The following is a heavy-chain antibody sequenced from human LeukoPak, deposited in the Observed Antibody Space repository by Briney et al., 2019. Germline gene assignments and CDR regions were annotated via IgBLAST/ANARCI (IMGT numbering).Heavy chain of an antibody. V-gene: IGHV4-39*07. Sequence: SETLSLTCTVSGGSISSSSYYWGWIRQPPGKGLEWIGSIYYSGSTNYNPSLKSRVTISVDTSKNQFSLKLSSVTAADTAVYYCARVEWLREAVPLIDYWGQGTLVTVSS. J-gene: IGHJ4*02. CDR2: IYYSGST. CDR1: GGSISSSSYY. D-gene: IGHD5-12*01. CDR3: ARVEWLREAVPLIDY.